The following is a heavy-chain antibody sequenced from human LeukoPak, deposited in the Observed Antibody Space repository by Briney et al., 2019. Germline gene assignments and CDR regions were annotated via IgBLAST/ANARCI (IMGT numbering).Heavy chain of an antibody. J-gene: IGHJ6*03. CDR2: ISSSSSYI. CDR1: GFTFSSYS. CDR3: ARSPPVRATIGRGYYYYYVDV. Sequence: GGSLRLSCAASGFTFSSYSMNWVRQAPGKGLEWVSSISSSSSYIYYADSVKGRFTISRDNAKNSLYLQMNSLRAEDTAVYYCARSPPVRATIGRGYYYYYVDVWGKGTTVTVSS. V-gene: IGHV3-21*01. D-gene: IGHD5-24*01.